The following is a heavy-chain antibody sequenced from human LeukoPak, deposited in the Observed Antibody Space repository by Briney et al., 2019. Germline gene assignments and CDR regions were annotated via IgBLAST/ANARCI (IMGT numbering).Heavy chain of an antibody. CDR3: ARVGISERSGPYDILTGYHDAFDI. D-gene: IGHD3-9*01. CDR2: IYYSGST. CDR1: GGSISNYY. J-gene: IGHJ3*02. Sequence: PSETLSLTRPVSGGSISNYYWSWLRQPPAKGLEGIGYIYYSGSTNYNPSLQSRVTISVDTSKNQFSLKLSSVTAAGTAVYYCARVGISERSGPYDILTGYHDAFDIWGQGTMVTVSS. V-gene: IGHV4-59*01.